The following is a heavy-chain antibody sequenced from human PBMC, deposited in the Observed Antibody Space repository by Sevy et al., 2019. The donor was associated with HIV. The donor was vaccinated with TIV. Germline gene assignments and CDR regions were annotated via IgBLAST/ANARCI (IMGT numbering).Heavy chain of an antibody. CDR3: AKGYCSGGSCPRDYYYYGMDV. J-gene: IGHJ6*02. CDR1: EFTFSSYA. V-gene: IGHV3-23*01. CDR2: ISSSGRYT. Sequence: GGSLRLSCAGFEFTFSSYAMTWVRQAPGKGLEWVSSISSSGRYTYYADSVEGRFTISRDNSKNSLYVQMNSLRAEDTAVYYCAKGYCSGGSCPRDYYYYGMDVWGQRTTVTVSS. D-gene: IGHD2-15*01.